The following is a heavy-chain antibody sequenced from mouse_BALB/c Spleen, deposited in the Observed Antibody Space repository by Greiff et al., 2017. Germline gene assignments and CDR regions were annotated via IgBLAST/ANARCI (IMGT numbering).Heavy chain of an antibody. CDR2: ISNGGGST. CDR1: GFTFSSYT. CDR3: ARHRYLDY. J-gene: IGHJ2*01. V-gene: IGHV5-12-2*01. Sequence: EVQLVESGGGLVQPGGSLKLSCAASGFTFSSYTMSWVRQTPEKRLEWVAYISNGGGSTYYPDTVKGRFTISRDNAKNTLYLQMSSLKSEDTAMYYCARHRYLDYWGQGTTLTVSS.